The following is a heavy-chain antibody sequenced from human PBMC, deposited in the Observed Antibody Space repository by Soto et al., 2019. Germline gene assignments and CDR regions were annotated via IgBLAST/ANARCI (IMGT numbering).Heavy chain of an antibody. J-gene: IGHJ6*02. Sequence: ASVKVSCKASGYTLTSYYMHWVRQAPGQGLEWMGKINPIDGRTSYAQKLQGRDNMTRDKSTSTVYKELSSLRSEDTAVYYCSRVLRYFDWLPSSDYYYGMDVWGQGTTVTVSS. CDR1: GYTLTSYY. CDR3: SRVLRYFDWLPSSDYYYGMDV. V-gene: IGHV1-46*01. CDR2: INPIDGRT. D-gene: IGHD3-9*01.